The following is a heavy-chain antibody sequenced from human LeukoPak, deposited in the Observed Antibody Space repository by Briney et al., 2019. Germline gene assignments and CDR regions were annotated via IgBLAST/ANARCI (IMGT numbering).Heavy chain of an antibody. Sequence: SETLSLTCAVYGGSFSGYYWSWIRQPPGKGLEWIGYIYYSGSTNYNPSLKSRVTISVDTSKNQFSLKLSSVTAADTAVYYCARRDGYNYYFDYWGQGTLVTVSS. CDR1: GGSFSGYY. CDR3: ARRDGYNYYFDY. CDR2: IYYSGST. J-gene: IGHJ4*02. D-gene: IGHD5-24*01. V-gene: IGHV4-59*08.